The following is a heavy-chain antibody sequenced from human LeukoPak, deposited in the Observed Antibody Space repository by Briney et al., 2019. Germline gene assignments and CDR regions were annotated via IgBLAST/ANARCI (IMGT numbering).Heavy chain of an antibody. CDR2: IKHSGST. D-gene: IGHD3-3*01. J-gene: IGHJ6*03. CDR1: GGSFSGYY. V-gene: IGHV4-34*01. Sequence: SETLSLTCAVYGGSFSGYYCSWIRQPPGKGLEWIGEIKHSGSTNYNPYLKSRVTISVDTSKNQFSLKLSSVTAADTAVYYCARGVFGVVIISYYYYYMDVWGKGTTVTVSS. CDR3: ARGVFGVVIISYYYYYMDV.